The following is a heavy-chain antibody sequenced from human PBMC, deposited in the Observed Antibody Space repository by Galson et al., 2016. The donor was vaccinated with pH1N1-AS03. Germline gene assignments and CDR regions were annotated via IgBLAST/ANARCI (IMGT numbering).Heavy chain of an antibody. CDR1: GGSFSDFG. J-gene: IGHJ3*02. Sequence: SVKVSCKASGGSFSDFGLNWVRQAPGQGLEWMGRIIPISGMTDYAKKFQDRVTIIADKSTTTAYMEVSSLRSEDTAVYFCARELRGEYGGSNGRFYVTEAFEIWGQGTKVTVSS. CDR3: ARELRGEYGGSNGRFYVTEAFEI. V-gene: IGHV1-69*04. CDR2: IIPISGMT. D-gene: IGHD2-15*01.